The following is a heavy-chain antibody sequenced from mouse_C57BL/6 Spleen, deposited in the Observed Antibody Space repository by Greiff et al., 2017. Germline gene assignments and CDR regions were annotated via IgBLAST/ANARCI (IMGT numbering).Heavy chain of an antibody. J-gene: IGHJ1*03. CDR1: GFTFSDYG. D-gene: IGHD1-1*01. V-gene: IGHV5-17*01. Sequence: EVNLVESGGGLVKPGGSLKLSCAASGFTFSDYGMHWVRQAPEKGLEWVAYISSGSSTIYYADTVKGRFTISRDNAKNTLFLQMTSLRSEDTAMYYCARGGYYYGSSYSYFDVWGTGTTVTVSS. CDR3: ARGGYYYGSSYSYFDV. CDR2: ISSGSSTI.